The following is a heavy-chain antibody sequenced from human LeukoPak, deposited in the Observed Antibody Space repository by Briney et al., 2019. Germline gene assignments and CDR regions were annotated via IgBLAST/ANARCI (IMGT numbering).Heavy chain of an antibody. V-gene: IGHV1-46*01. CDR3: AFEENWGVAAAGY. J-gene: IGHJ4*02. D-gene: IGHD6-13*01. Sequence: GASVKVSCKASGYTFTGYYMHWVRQAPGQGLEWMGIINPSGGSTSYAQKFQGRVTMTRDTSTSTVYMELSSLRSEDTAVYYCAFEENWGVAAAGYWGQGTLVTVSS. CDR2: INPSGGST. CDR1: GYTFTGYY.